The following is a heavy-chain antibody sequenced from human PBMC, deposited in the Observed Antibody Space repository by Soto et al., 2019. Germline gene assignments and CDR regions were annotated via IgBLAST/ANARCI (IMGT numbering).Heavy chain of an antibody. V-gene: IGHV1-18*01. J-gene: IGHJ5*01. CDR3: ARGVGDFWSGVNWFDS. CDR1: GNTFTSYG. D-gene: IGHD3-3*01. CDR2: ISAYNGNT. Sequence: XSVKVSCKASGNTFTSYGSRLVRQAPGQGLEWMGWISAYNGNTNYAQKLQGRVTMTTDTSTSTAYMELRSLRSDDTAVYYCARGVGDFWSGVNWFDSWGQGTLVTVSS.